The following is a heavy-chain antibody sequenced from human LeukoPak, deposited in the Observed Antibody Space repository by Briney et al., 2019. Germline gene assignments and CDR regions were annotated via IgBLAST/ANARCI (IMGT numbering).Heavy chain of an antibody. D-gene: IGHD3-22*01. CDR3: ARPVVRYDSSGYYPYYFDY. J-gene: IGHJ4*02. Sequence: GESLQISCKGSGYSFTSYWIGWVRQMPGKGLEWMGIIYPGDSDTRYSPSFQGQVTISADKSISTAYLQWSSLKASDTAMYYCARPVVRYDSSGYYPYYFDYWGQGTLVTVSS. CDR1: GYSFTSYW. CDR2: IYPGDSDT. V-gene: IGHV5-51*01.